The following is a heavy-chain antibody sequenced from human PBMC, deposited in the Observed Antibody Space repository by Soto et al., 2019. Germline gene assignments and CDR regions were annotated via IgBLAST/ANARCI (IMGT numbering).Heavy chain of an antibody. CDR3: ARVASDYINSVDH. CDR2: IGGSGGNR. CDR1: GFTFNAYA. J-gene: IGHJ4*02. D-gene: IGHD4-4*01. V-gene: IGHV3-23*01. Sequence: EVQLLESGGGLVLPGGSLRLSWAASGFTFNAYAMTWVRQAPGKGLEWVSAIGGSGGNRYYAASVKGRFTISRDNSKDALDLQMNSLRVEDTAVYYCARVASDYINSVDHWGQGILVTVSS.